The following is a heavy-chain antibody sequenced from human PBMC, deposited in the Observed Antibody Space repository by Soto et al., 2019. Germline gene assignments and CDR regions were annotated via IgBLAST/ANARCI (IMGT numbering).Heavy chain of an antibody. Sequence: ASVKVSCKASGYTFTGYYMHWVRQAPGQGLEWMGWINPNSGGTNYAQKFQGRVTMTRDTSISTAYMGLSRLRSDDTAVYYCARDRLTYYYDSSGYYPFYYFDYWGQGTLVTVSS. CDR3: ARDRLTYYYDSSGYYPFYYFDY. V-gene: IGHV1-2*02. D-gene: IGHD3-22*01. CDR2: INPNSGGT. CDR1: GYTFTGYY. J-gene: IGHJ4*02.